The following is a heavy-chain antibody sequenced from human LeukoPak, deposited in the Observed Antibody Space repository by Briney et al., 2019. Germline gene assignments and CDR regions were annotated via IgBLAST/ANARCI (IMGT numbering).Heavy chain of an antibody. D-gene: IGHD5-18*01. J-gene: IGHJ5*02. CDR2: IYTSGST. Sequence: SETLSLTCTVSGGSNSSYYWSWIRQPAGKGLEWIGRIYTSGSTNYNPSLKSRVTMSVDTSKNQFSLKLSSVTAADTAVYYCARDRIQLWFGFFDPWGQGTLVTVSS. CDR1: GGSNSSYY. V-gene: IGHV4-4*07. CDR3: ARDRIQLWFGFFDP.